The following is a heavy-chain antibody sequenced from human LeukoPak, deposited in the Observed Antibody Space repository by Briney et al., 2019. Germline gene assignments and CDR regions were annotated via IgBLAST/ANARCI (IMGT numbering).Heavy chain of an antibody. CDR3: ARGVYIAAAQYAY. J-gene: IGHJ4*02. D-gene: IGHD6-13*01. V-gene: IGHV4-61*08. CDR1: GGSISSGDYY. Sequence: SQTLSLTCTVSGGSISSGDYYWSWIRQPPGKGLEWIGYIYYSGTTNYNPSLKSRVTISVDTSKNQFSLKLSSVTAADTAVYYCARGVYIAAAQYAYWGQGTLVTVSS. CDR2: IYYSGTT.